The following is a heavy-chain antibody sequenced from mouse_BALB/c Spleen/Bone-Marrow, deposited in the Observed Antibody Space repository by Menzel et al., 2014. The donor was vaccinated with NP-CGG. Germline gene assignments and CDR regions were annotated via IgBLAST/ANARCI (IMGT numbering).Heavy chain of an antibody. CDR3: ARPTIYYDYDGYAMDY. Sequence: EVMLVESGGGLVQPGGSLKLSCGTSGFTFSDYYMYWVRQTPEKRLEWVAYISNGGGSTYYPDTVKGRFTISRDNAKNTLYLQMSRLKSEDTAMYYCARPTIYYDYDGYAMDYWGQGTSVTVSS. CDR2: ISNGGGST. V-gene: IGHV5-12*02. J-gene: IGHJ4*01. D-gene: IGHD2-4*01. CDR1: GFTFSDYY.